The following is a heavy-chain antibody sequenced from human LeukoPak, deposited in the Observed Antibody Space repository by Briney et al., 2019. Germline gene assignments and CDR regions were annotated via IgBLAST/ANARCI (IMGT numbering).Heavy chain of an antibody. J-gene: IGHJ6*02. CDR3: ARDRMVGYYHYGMDV. Sequence: PAGSLRLSCAASGFTFSNYWMNWVRQAPGKGLVWVSHINSDGSSTTYADSVKGRFTISRDNARNTLYLQMDSLRAEDTAVYYCARDRMVGYYHYGMDVWGQGTTVSVSS. CDR2: INSDGSST. CDR1: GFTFSNYW. D-gene: IGHD2-8*01. V-gene: IGHV3-74*01.